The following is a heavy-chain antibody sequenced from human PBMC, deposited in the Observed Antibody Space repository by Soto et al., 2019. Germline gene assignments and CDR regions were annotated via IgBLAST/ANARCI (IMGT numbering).Heavy chain of an antibody. Sequence: GGSLRLSCAASGFTFSSYGMHWVRQAPGKGLEWVAVISYDGSNKYYADSVKGRFTISRDNSKNTLYLQMNSLRAEDTAVYYCAKDIITIFTGDYYGMDVWGQGTTVTVSS. J-gene: IGHJ6*02. CDR3: AKDIITIFTGDYYGMDV. CDR1: GFTFSSYG. D-gene: IGHD3-9*01. V-gene: IGHV3-30*18. CDR2: ISYDGSNK.